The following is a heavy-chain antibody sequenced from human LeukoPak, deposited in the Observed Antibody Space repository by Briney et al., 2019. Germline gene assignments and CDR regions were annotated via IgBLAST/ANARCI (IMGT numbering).Heavy chain of an antibody. D-gene: IGHD6-19*01. V-gene: IGHV4-4*07. J-gene: IGHJ4*02. CDR2: IYTSGNT. CDR3: ARGVAGNGYYFDY. Sequence: LETLPLTCTVSGGSISSYYWSWIRQPAGKGLEWIGRIYTSGNTNYNPSLKSRVTMSLDTSKNQFSLKLSSVTAADTAVYYCARGVAGNGYYFDYWGQGTLVTVSS. CDR1: GGSISSYY.